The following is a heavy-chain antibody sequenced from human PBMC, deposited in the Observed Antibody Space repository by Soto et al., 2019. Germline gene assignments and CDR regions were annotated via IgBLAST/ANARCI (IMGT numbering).Heavy chain of an antibody. V-gene: IGHV4-31*03. CDR2: IYYDGST. D-gene: IGHD6-6*01. Sequence: SETLSLTCIVSGYAISSGGYYWSWIRQFPGKGLEWLGYIYYDGSTYYNPSLKSRVTISLDTSKNQFSLKLSSVTAADTAVYYCARDGGQLASDFWGQGTLVTVSS. CDR3: ARDGGQLASDF. J-gene: IGHJ4*02. CDR1: GYAISSGGYY.